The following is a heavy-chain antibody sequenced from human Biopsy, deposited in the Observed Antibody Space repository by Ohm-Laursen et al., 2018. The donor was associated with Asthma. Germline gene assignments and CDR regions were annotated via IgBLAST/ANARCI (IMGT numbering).Heavy chain of an antibody. Sequence: TLSLTCAVSGDSIDSGDYSRTWIRQSPGVGLEWFGYIYRNGDTYYNPTLKNRVTISIDRSKNQFSLRLRSVTAADTAVYYCARGWNCGGDCYSLDSWGQGTLVTVSS. CDR1: GDSIDSGDYS. V-gene: IGHV4-30-2*06. CDR2: IYRNGDT. CDR3: ARGWNCGGDCYSLDS. J-gene: IGHJ4*02. D-gene: IGHD2-21*02.